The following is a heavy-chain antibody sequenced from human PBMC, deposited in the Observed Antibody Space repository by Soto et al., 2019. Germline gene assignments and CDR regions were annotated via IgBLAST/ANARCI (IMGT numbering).Heavy chain of an antibody. CDR1: GGSISSSNW. V-gene: IGHV4-4*02. CDR2: IYHSGST. Sequence: SETLSLTCAVSGGSISSSNWWSWVRQPPGKGLEWIGEIYHSGSTNYNPSLKSRVTISVDKSKNQFSLKLSFVTAADTAVYYCAREASSCYYGMDVWGQGTTVTVSS. D-gene: IGHD1-1*01. CDR3: AREASSCYYGMDV. J-gene: IGHJ6*02.